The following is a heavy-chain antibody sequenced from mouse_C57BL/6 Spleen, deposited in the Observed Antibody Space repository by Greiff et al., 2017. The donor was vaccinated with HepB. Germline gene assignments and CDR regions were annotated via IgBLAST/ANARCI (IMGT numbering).Heavy chain of an antibody. J-gene: IGHJ2*01. CDR3: ARGYYGISYDFDY. CDR1: GYAFTNYL. D-gene: IGHD1-1*01. V-gene: IGHV1-54*01. Sequence: VQLVESGAELVRPGTSVKVSCKASGYAFTNYLIEWVKQRPGQGLEWIGVINPGSGGTNYNEKFKGKATLTADKSSSTAYMQLSSLTSEDSAVYFCARGYYGISYDFDYWGQGTTLTVSS. CDR2: INPGSGGT.